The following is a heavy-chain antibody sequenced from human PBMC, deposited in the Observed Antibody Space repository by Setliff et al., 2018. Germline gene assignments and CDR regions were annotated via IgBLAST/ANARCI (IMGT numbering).Heavy chain of an antibody. CDR2: IYPDVSDP. CDR1: GYSLTNYW. Sequence: GESLKISCKGSGYSLTNYWIGWVRQMPGKGLEWMGIIYPDVSDPRYSPSFQGQVTISVDKSINTAFLQWNNLKASDSAMYYCATTRLASRWYVVDGFDIWGQGTLVT. D-gene: IGHD6-13*01. J-gene: IGHJ3*02. V-gene: IGHV5-51*01. CDR3: ATTRLASRWYVVDGFDI.